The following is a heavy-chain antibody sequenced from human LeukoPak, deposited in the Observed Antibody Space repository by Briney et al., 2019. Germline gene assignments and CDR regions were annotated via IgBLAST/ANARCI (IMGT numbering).Heavy chain of an antibody. CDR2: ISSSSSYI. D-gene: IGHD5-18*01. CDR1: GFTFSSYS. J-gene: IGHJ4*02. CDR3: ARDVDTAMVPDY. V-gene: IGHV3-21*01. Sequence: PGGSLRLSCAASGFTFSSYSMNWVRQAPGKGLEWVSSISSSSSYIYYADSVKGRFTISRDNAKNSLYLQMNSLRAEDTAVHYCARDVDTAMVPDYWGQGTLVTVAS.